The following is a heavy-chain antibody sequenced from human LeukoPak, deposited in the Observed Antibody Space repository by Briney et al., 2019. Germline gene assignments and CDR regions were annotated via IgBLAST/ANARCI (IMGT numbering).Heavy chain of an antibody. J-gene: IGHJ5*02. CDR3: AKGPHKASSYHWFDP. V-gene: IGHV3-23*01. Sequence: QPGGSLRLSCAASGCTFSIYAMSWVRQAPGKGLEWVAVISGSGGSTYYADSVKGRFTISRDNSHNTLYLQMNRLRAEDTAVYYCAKGPHKASSYHWFDPWGRGTLVTVSS. CDR1: GCTFSIYA. CDR2: ISGSGGST. D-gene: IGHD2/OR15-2a*01.